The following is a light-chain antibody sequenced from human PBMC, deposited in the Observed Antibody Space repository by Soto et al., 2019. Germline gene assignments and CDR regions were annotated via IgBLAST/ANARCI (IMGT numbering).Light chain of an antibody. CDR1: HSNIGSNS. CDR3: AAWDDSLNGWI. CDR2: SNS. J-gene: IGLJ2*01. Sequence: QSVLTQPPSASGTPGQRVSISCSGTHSNIGSNSLNWYQQFPGTAPKLLIYSNSQRRSGVPARVSGSKSGTSGSLAINGLQPEDEADYYCAAWDDSLNGWIFGGGTQLTVL. V-gene: IGLV1-44*01.